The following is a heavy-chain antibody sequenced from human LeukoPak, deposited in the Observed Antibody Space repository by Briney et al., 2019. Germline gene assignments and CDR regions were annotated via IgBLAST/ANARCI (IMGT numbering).Heavy chain of an antibody. Sequence: SETLSLTCAVYGGSFSGYYWSWIRQPPGKGLEWIGEINHSGSTNYNPSLKSRVTISVDTSKNQFSLKLSSVTAADTAVYYCARVGYCSSTSCHNYYFDYWAREPWSPSPQ. CDR3: ARVGYCSSTSCHNYYFDY. J-gene: IGHJ4*02. D-gene: IGHD2-2*01. CDR2: INHSGST. CDR1: GGSFSGYY. V-gene: IGHV4-34*01.